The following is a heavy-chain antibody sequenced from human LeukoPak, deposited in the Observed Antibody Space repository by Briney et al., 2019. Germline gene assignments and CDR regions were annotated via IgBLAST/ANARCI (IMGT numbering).Heavy chain of an antibody. J-gene: IGHJ3*02. CDR1: GFTFCSYA. Sequence: GGSLRLSCAASGFTFCSYAMSWVRQAPGKGLEWVSTISGSGCSPYYADSVKGRFTISRDNSKNTLYLHMNSLRAEDTAVSYCAKERTLSVGATRVDAFDIWGQGTMVTVSS. D-gene: IGHD1-26*01. CDR3: AKERTLSVGATRVDAFDI. V-gene: IGHV3-23*01. CDR2: ISGSGCSP.